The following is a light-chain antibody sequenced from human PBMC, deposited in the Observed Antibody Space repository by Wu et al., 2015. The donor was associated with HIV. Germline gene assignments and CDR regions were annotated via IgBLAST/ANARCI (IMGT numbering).Light chain of an antibody. J-gene: IGKJ1*01. Sequence: DIQMTQSPSTLSASVGDRVTITCRASQSISTSLAWYQQKPGKAPKLLIYEASTVQSGVPSRFSGSGSGTEFTLTINSLQPDDFAIYSCQQYEISCVFGQGTKVEIK. CDR3: QQYEISCV. V-gene: IGKV1-5*03. CDR1: QSISTS. CDR2: EAS.